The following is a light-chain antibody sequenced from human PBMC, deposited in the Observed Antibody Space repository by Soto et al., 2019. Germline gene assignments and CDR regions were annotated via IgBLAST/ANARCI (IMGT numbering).Light chain of an antibody. CDR2: GNS. J-gene: IGLJ2*01. CDR3: QSYDSSLSGSV. Sequence: QSSLTQPASVSGSPGQTITISCTGSSSNIGAGYDVHWYQHLPGTAPKLLIYGNSNRPSGVPDRFSGSQSGTSASLAITGLQAEDEAEYYCQSYDSSLSGSVFGGGTKLTVL. V-gene: IGLV1-40*01. CDR1: SSNIGAGYD.